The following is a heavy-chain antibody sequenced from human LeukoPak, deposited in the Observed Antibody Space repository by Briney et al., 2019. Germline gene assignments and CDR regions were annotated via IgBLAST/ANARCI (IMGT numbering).Heavy chain of an antibody. CDR2: IKQDGSEK. D-gene: IGHD2-2*01. Sequence: GGSLRLSCVASGFTFSSYWMSWVRQAPGKGLEWVANIKQDGSEKFYVDSVKGRFTISRDNAKNSLYLQMNSLRGEDTAVYYCARWGLCSYFDYWGQGTLVTVSS. CDR1: GFTFSSYW. J-gene: IGHJ4*02. V-gene: IGHV3-7*01. CDR3: ARWGLCSYFDY.